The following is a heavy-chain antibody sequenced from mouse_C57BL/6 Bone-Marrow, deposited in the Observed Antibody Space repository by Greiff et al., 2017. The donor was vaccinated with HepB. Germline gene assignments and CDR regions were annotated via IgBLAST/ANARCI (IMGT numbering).Heavy chain of an antibody. CDR2: IDPEDGDT. CDR1: GFNIKDYY. Sequence: VQLKESGAELLRPGASVKLSCTASGFNIKDYYMHWVKQRPEQGLEWIGRIDPEDGDTEYAPKFQGKATMTADTSSNTAYLQLSSLTSEDTAVYYCTTPLLRYFAWFAYWGQGTLVTVSA. CDR3: TTPLLRYFAWFAY. V-gene: IGHV14-1*01. D-gene: IGHD1-1*01. J-gene: IGHJ3*01.